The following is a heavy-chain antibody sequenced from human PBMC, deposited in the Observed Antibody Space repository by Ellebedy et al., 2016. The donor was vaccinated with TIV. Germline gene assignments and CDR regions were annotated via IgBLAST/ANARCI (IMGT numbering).Heavy chain of an antibody. J-gene: IGHJ5*02. V-gene: IGHV1-69*13. CDR3: ASSYGSGSYYKGRFNP. CDR2: IIPIFGTA. CDR1: GGTFSSYA. D-gene: IGHD3-10*01. Sequence: SVKVSXKASGGTFSSYAISWVRQAPGQGLEWMGGIIPIFGTANYAQKFQGRVTITADESTSTAYMELSSLRSEDTAVYYCASSYGSGSYYKGRFNPWGQGTLVTVSS.